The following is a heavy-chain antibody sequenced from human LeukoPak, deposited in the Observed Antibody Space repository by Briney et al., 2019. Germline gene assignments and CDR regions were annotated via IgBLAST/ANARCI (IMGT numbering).Heavy chain of an antibody. CDR1: GFTFSSYS. CDR3: ARDLMTVAGNGFDP. V-gene: IGHV3-21*01. Sequence: PGGSLRLSCAASGFTFSSYSMNWVRQAPGKGLEWVSSISRGGDSTYSEDSVKGRFTISRDNAKDSLYLQLNSLRAEDTAVYYCARDLMTVAGNGFDPWGQGTLVTVSS. D-gene: IGHD6-19*01. J-gene: IGHJ5*02. CDR2: ISRGGDST.